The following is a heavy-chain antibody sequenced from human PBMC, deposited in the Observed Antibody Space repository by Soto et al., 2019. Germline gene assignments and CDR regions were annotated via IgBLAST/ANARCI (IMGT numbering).Heavy chain of an antibody. J-gene: IGHJ6*02. Sequence: SETLSLTCTVSGGSVSSGSYYWSWIRQPPGKGLEWIGYIYYSGSPNYNPSLKSRVTISVDTSKNQFSLKLSSVTAADTAVYYCARFTIFHYGMDVWGQGTTVTVSS. D-gene: IGHD3-3*01. CDR2: IYYSGSP. CDR1: GGSVSSGSYY. V-gene: IGHV4-61*01. CDR3: ARFTIFHYGMDV.